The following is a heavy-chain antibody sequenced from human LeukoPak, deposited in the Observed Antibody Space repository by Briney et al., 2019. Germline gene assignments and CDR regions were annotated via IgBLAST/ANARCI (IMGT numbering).Heavy chain of an antibody. J-gene: IGHJ4*02. CDR2: TSSSSTTI. Sequence: GGSLRLSCAVSGFTFNTYSMNWVRQAPGKGLEWVSYTSSSSTTIYYADSVKGRFTISRDNAENSLYLQMNSLRAEDTAVYYCASRFCSGGSCHYFDQWGQGTLVTVSS. CDR1: GFTFNTYS. CDR3: ASRFCSGGSCHYFDQ. D-gene: IGHD2-15*01. V-gene: IGHV3-48*01.